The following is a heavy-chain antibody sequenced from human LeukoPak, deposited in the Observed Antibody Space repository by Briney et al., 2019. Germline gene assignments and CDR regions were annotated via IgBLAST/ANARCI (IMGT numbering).Heavy chain of an antibody. J-gene: IGHJ4*02. CDR2: INHSGST. V-gene: IGHV4-34*01. Sequence: SETLSLTCAVYGGSFSGYYWSWIRQPPGKGLEWIGEINHSGSTNYNPSLKSRVTIPVDTSKNQFSLKLSPVTAADTAVYYCASPRIAAARRLDYWGQGTLVTVSS. CDR1: GGSFSGYY. D-gene: IGHD6-13*01. CDR3: ASPRIAAARRLDY.